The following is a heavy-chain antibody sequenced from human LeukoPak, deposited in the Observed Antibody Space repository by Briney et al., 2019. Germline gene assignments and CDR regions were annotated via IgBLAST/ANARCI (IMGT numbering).Heavy chain of an antibody. Sequence: SETLSLTCSVSGGSVSSRTYYWGWIRQSPGKGLEWIGSIYYSGGTYYNPSLNSRVTLSVDTSKNQFSLRLSSVTVADTAVYYCARQEYYFDNSGYYHGTYSYYSGMDVWGQGTTVTISS. CDR1: GGSVSSRTYY. CDR2: IYYSGGT. J-gene: IGHJ6*02. D-gene: IGHD3-22*01. V-gene: IGHV4-39*01. CDR3: ARQEYYFDNSGYYHGTYSYYSGMDV.